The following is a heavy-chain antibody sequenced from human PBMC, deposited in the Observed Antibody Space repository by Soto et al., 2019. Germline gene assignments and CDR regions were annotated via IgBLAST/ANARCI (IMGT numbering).Heavy chain of an antibody. CDR1: GGSISNHY. V-gene: IGHV4-59*11. J-gene: IGHJ4*02. CDR3: TRANRNSEY. CDR2: IYYNGNT. D-gene: IGHD5-12*01. Sequence: QVQLQESGPGLLKPSETLSLTCSVSGGSISNHYWSWIRQPPGKGLEWIGYIYYNGNTNYNPSLKRRVTMSVDTSRNQISLKLTTVTAADTAVYYCTRANRNSEYWGQGNMVTVSS.